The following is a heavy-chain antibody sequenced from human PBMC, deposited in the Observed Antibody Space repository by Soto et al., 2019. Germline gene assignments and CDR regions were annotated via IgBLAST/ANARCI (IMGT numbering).Heavy chain of an antibody. CDR1: GFIFDDYA. Sequence: EVQLVESGGGLVQPGRSLRLSCAASGFIFDDYAMHWVRQAPGKGLEWVSGISWNSGSIGYADSVKGRFTISRDNAKNSLYLQINSLRTEDTAVYYCAKGPRSAYQVLYYFDYWGQGTLVTVSS. CDR2: ISWNSGSI. D-gene: IGHD2-2*01. J-gene: IGHJ4*02. CDR3: AKGPRSAYQVLYYFDY. V-gene: IGHV3-9*01.